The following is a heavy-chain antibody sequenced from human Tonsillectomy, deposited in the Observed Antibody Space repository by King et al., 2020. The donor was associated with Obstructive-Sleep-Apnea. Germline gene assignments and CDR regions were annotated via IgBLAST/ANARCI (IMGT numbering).Heavy chain of an antibody. Sequence: VQLQQWGAGLLKPSETLSLNCAVYGGSLSDYYWSWIRQPPGKGLEWIGEINHSGSTNYNPSLKSRLTISIDTSKNQFSLRLSSVTAADTAVYYCARGADGRTAAEMGDNWFDPWGQGILVTVSS. D-gene: IGHD5-24*01. V-gene: IGHV4-34*01. CDR1: GGSLSDYY. CDR2: INHSGST. CDR3: ARGADGRTAAEMGDNWFDP. J-gene: IGHJ5*02.